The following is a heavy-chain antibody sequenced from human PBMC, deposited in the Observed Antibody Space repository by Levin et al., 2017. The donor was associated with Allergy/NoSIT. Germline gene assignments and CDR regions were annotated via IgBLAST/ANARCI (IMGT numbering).Heavy chain of an antibody. J-gene: IGHJ4*02. CDR2: ISGSGGST. Sequence: GESLKISCAASGFTFASYVMTWVRQAPGKGLEWVSSISGSGGSTYYADSVKGRFTISRDNSKNTLYLQMNSLRAEDTAVYYCANRNYGWGSYRGVFDYWGQGTLVTVSS. D-gene: IGHD3-10*01. CDR3: ANRNYGWGSYRGVFDY. V-gene: IGHV3-23*01. CDR1: GFTFASYV.